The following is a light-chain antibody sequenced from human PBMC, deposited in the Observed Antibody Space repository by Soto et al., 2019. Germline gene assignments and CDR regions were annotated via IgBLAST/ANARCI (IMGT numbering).Light chain of an antibody. CDR2: GAS. V-gene: IGKV1-5*01. J-gene: IGKJ2*01. CDR3: QQYNSFSYT. CDR1: ESISTW. Sequence: DIQMTQSPSTLSASVGDRVTITCRASESISTWLAWYQQKPGKSPKLLIYGASNLERGVPSRFSGSGSGTEFTLTISRLQPDDLAAYYCQQYNSFSYTFGPGTKVDIK.